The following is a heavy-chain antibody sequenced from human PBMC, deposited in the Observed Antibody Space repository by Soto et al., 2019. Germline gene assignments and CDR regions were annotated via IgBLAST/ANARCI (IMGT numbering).Heavy chain of an antibody. V-gene: IGHV3-30*03. CDR2: ISRDGGTK. CDR1: GFTVSTYG. CDR3: TGEVASGY. J-gene: IGHJ4*02. D-gene: IGHD2-8*02. Sequence: QVQLVESGGGVVQPGRSLRLSCAVSGFTVSTYGMHWVRQAPGKGLEWVAVISRDGGTKYYADSVKGRFTISRDNSRNTLFLEMNSLRGDGSAVYYCTGEVASGYWGQGTLVTVSS.